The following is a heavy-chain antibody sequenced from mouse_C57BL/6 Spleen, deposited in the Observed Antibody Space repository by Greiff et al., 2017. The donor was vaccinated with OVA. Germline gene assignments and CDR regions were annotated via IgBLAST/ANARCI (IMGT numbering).Heavy chain of an antibody. V-gene: IGHV5-4*01. J-gene: IGHJ3*01. CDR1: GFTFSSYA. CDR3: AREGYDGGTWFAY. D-gene: IGHD2-2*01. Sequence: EVNLVESGGGLVKPGGSLKLSCAASGFTFSSYAMSWVRQTPEKRLEWVATISDGGSYTYYPDNVKGRFTISRDNAKNNLYLQMSHLKSEDTAMYYCAREGYDGGTWFAYWGQGTLVTVSA. CDR2: ISDGGSYT.